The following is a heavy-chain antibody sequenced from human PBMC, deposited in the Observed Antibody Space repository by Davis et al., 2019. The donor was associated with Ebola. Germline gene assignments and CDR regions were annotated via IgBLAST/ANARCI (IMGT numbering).Heavy chain of an antibody. V-gene: IGHV1-3*01. CDR1: GYTFTTYA. CDR3: ATVGPLRRFLEWLLPYRMDV. J-gene: IGHJ6*04. Sequence: ASVKVSCKGSGYTFTTYAMHWVRQAPGQRLEWMGWINAGNGDTKYSQKFQGRVTITRDTSASTAYMELSSLRPEDTAVYYCATVGPLRRFLEWLLPYRMDVWGKGTTVTVSS. CDR2: INAGNGDT. D-gene: IGHD3-3*01.